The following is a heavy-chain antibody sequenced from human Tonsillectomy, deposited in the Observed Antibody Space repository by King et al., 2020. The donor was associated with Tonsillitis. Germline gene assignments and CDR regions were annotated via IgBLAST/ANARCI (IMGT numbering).Heavy chain of an antibody. V-gene: IGHV3-9*01. CDR1: GFTFDDYA. CDR2: ISWNSGSI. Sequence: VQLVESGGGLVQPGRSLRLSCAASGFTFDDYAMHWVRQAPGKGLEWVSGISWNSGSIGYADSVKGRFTISRDNAKNSLYLQMNRLRAEDTALYYCANDIGHGGYSGTCWGQGTLVTVSS. D-gene: IGHD3-10*01. J-gene: IGHJ4*02. CDR3: ANDIGHGGYSGTC.